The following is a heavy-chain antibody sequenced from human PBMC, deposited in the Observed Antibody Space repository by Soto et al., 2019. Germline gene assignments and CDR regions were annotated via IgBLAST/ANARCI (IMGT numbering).Heavy chain of an antibody. CDR2: IWYDGSNK. Sequence: QVQLVESGGGVVQPGRSLRLSCAASGFTFSSYGMHWVRQAPGTGLEWVAVIWYDGSNKYYADSVKGRFTISRDNSTNTLYLQMTSLRAEDTAVYYCARVQYDILTGFGWFDSWGKGTLVTVSS. CDR1: GFTFSSYG. D-gene: IGHD3-9*01. CDR3: ARVQYDILTGFGWFDS. V-gene: IGHV3-33*01. J-gene: IGHJ5*01.